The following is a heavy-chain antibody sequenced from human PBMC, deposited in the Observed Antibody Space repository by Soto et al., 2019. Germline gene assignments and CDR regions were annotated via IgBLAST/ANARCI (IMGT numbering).Heavy chain of an antibody. V-gene: IGHV3-21*01. D-gene: IGHD6-13*01. Sequence: PGGSLRLSCAASGFTFSSYSMNWVRQAPGKGLEWVSSISSSSSYIYYADSVKGRFTISRDYAKNSLYLQMNSLRAEDTAVYYCLGGYSRVRGAFDIWGQGTMVTVSS. CDR1: GFTFSSYS. J-gene: IGHJ3*02. CDR3: LGGYSRVRGAFDI. CDR2: ISSSSSYI.